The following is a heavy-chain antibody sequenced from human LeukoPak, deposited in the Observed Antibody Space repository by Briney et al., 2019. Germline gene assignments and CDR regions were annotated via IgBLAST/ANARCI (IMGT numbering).Heavy chain of an antibody. CDR3: ARASPRTDIVVVPAAPFDP. CDR1: GYTFTSYY. V-gene: IGHV1-46*01. J-gene: IGHJ5*02. Sequence: GASVKDSCKASGYTFTSYYMHWVRQAPGQGLEWMGIINPSGGSTSYAQKFQGRVTMTRDMSTSTVYMELSSLRSEDTAVYYCARASPRTDIVVVPAAPFDPWGQGTLVTVSS. D-gene: IGHD2-2*01. CDR2: INPSGGST.